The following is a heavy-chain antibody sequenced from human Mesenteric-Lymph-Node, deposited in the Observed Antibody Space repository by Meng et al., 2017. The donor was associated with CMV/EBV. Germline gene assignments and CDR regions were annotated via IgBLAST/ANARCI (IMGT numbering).Heavy chain of an antibody. CDR2: ISGSGGST. J-gene: IGHJ6*02. CDR3: AKDHFWVAVAGLRYYYYGMDV. Sequence: GESLKISCAASGFNFDNYAMNWVRQAPGKGLEWVSAISGSGGSTYYADSVKGRFTISRDNSKNTLYLQMNSLRAEDTAVYYCAKDHFWVAVAGLRYYYYGMDVWGQGTTVTVSS. V-gene: IGHV3-23*01. D-gene: IGHD6-19*01. CDR1: GFNFDNYA.